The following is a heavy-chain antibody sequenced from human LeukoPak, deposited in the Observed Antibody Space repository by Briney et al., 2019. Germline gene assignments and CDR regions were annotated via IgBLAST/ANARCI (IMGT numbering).Heavy chain of an antibody. CDR1: GYTFTSYA. J-gene: IGHJ4*02. D-gene: IGHD2-2*01. CDR2: INTNTGNP. CDR3: AKQGPGYCSNTSCYGVDY. V-gene: IGHV7-4-1*02. Sequence: ASVKVSCKASGYTFTSYAMNWVRQAPGQGLEWMGWINTNTGNPTYAQGFTGRFVFSLDTSVSTAYLQISSLKAEDSAVYYCAKQGPGYCSNTSCYGVDYWGQGTLVTVSS.